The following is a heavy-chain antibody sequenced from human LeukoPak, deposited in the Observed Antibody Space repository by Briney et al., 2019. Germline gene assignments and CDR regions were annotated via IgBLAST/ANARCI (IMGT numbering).Heavy chain of an antibody. CDR2: IYHSGST. J-gene: IGHJ4*02. D-gene: IGHD3-9*01. V-gene: IGHV4-30-2*01. Sequence: PSQTLSLTCAVSGGSISSGGYSWRWIRQPPGKGLEWIVYIYHSGSTYYNPSLKSRVTISVDRSKNQFSLKLSSVTAADTAVYYCASTKRRYYDILTGYMGFDYWGQGTLVTVSS. CDR3: ASTKRRYYDILTGYMGFDY. CDR1: GGSISSGGYS.